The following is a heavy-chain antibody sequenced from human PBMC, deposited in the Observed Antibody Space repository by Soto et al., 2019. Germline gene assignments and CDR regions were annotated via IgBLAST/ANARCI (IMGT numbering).Heavy chain of an antibody. Sequence: GASVKVSCKASGGTFSSYAISWVRQAPGQGLEWMGGIIPIFGTANYAQKFQGRVTITADESTSTAYMELSSLRSEDTAVYYCASCSRTSCYSPLGGMDVWGQGTTVTVSS. V-gene: IGHV1-69*13. CDR1: GGTFSSYA. CDR3: ASCSRTSCYSPLGGMDV. CDR2: IIPIFGTA. J-gene: IGHJ6*02. D-gene: IGHD2-2*01.